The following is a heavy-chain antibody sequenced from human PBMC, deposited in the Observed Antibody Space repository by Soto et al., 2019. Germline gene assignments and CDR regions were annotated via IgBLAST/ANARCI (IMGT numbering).Heavy chain of an antibody. J-gene: IGHJ5*02. CDR1: GITYSTYA. Sequence: QVHLVQSGAEVKHPGASVRVSCKASGITYSTYAIHWVRQAPGQGLEWMGWINAGEGYTRYSQDFQGRVTLTTVTSASTTYMDLSILTFEATAVYSCARAIRGYVTWGQGTQVTVSS. V-gene: IGHV1-3*01. CDR3: ARAIRGYVT. CDR2: INAGEGYT. D-gene: IGHD5-12*01.